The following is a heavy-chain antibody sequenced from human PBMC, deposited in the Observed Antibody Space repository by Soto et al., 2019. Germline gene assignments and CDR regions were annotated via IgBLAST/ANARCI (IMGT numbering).Heavy chain of an antibody. J-gene: IGHJ5*01. CDR1: GFTFSSYA. CDR2: ISGSGGST. V-gene: IGHV3-23*01. CDR3: AKGHHSGSYSTPNWFDA. D-gene: IGHD1-26*01. Sequence: EVQLLESGGGLVQPGGSLRLSCAASGFTFSSYAMSWVRQAPGKGLEWVSTISGSGGSTYYADSVKGRFTISRDNSNITMYLQMNRLKADDTTVYYCAKGHHSGSYSTPNWFDAWGHGTLVTVSS.